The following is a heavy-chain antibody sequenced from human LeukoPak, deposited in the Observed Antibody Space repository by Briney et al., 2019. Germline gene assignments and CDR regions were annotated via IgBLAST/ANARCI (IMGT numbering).Heavy chain of an antibody. CDR2: ISYDGSNK. CDR1: GFTFSSYG. J-gene: IGHJ4*02. V-gene: IGHV3-30*03. CDR3: VTIFSGSYGEDYFDY. D-gene: IGHD1-26*01. Sequence: PGGSLRLSCAASGFTFSSYGMHWVRQAPGKGLEWVAVISYDGSNKYYADSVKGRFTISRDNSKNTLYLQMNSLRAEDTAVYYCVTIFSGSYGEDYFDYWGQGTLVTVSS.